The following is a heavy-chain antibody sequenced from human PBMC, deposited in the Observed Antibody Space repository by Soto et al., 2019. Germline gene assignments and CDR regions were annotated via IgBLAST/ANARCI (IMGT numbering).Heavy chain of an antibody. J-gene: IGHJ4*02. D-gene: IGHD3-22*01. Sequence: HPWGSLRLSCAASGFTFSSYGMHLVRQAPGKGLEWVAVIWYDGSNKYYADSVKGRFTISRDNSKNTLYLQMNSLRAEDTAAYYCARDYYYDSSGYCTYWGQGTLVTVSS. CDR2: IWYDGSNK. V-gene: IGHV3-33*01. CDR1: GFTFSSYG. CDR3: ARDYYYDSSGYCTY.